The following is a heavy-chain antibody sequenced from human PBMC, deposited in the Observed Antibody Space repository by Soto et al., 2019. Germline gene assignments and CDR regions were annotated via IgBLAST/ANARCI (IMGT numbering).Heavy chain of an antibody. CDR2: LPGSGGGT. V-gene: IGHV3-23*01. J-gene: IGHJ4*01. D-gene: IGHD3-3*01. Sequence: GGSLRLSRTASGFNFINYAMTRVRQPPGKGLEGVSGLPGSGGGTYYADSVKGRFTVSRDNTKNTLFLQMGSLRAEDTVLYYFSFGPLATAEIYF. CDR1: GFNFINYA. CDR3: SFGPLATAEIYF.